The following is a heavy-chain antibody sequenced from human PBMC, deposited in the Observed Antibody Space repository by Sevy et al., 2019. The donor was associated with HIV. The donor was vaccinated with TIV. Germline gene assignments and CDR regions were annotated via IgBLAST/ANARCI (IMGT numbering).Heavy chain of an antibody. CDR2: IYYNGHI. CDR3: AGENAWGRGYS. V-gene: IGHV4-59*08. Sequence: SETLSLTCTVSGGSITSLYWNWSRQPPGKGLEWIANIYYNGHINYNPSLKSRVTLSLDTSKNQFSLRLNSVTAADTAMYYCAGENAWGRGYSWGQGTLVTVSS. CDR1: GGSITSLY. D-gene: IGHD1-26*01. J-gene: IGHJ4*02.